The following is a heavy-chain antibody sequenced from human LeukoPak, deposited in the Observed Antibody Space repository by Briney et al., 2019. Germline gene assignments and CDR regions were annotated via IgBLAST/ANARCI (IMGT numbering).Heavy chain of an antibody. V-gene: IGHV1-18*01. CDR2: ISAYNGNT. CDR1: GYTLTELS. J-gene: IGHJ4*02. Sequence: ASVKVSCKVSGYTLTELSMHWVRQAPGQGLEWMGWISAYNGNTNYAQKLQGRVTMTTDTSTSTAYMELRSLRSDDTAVYYCALTAGGVGRGWGQGTLVTVSS. D-gene: IGHD2-2*01. CDR3: ALTAGGVGRG.